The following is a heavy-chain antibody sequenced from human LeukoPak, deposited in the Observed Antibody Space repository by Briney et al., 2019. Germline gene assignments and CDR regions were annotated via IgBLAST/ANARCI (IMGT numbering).Heavy chain of an antibody. V-gene: IGHV4-39*07. CDR1: GGSISSSSYY. J-gene: IGHJ6*03. CDR3: ARDRVRALPSGYYYYYMDV. CDR2: IHYSGST. Sequence: PSETLSLTCTVSGGSISSSSYYWAWIRQPPGKGLEWIGSIHYSGSTNYNPSLKSRVTISVDTSKNQFSLKLSSVTAADTAVYYCARDRVRALPSGYYYYYMDVWGKGTTVTVSS. D-gene: IGHD3-10*01.